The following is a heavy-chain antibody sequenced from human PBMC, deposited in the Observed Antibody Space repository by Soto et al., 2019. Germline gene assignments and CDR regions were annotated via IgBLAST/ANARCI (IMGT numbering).Heavy chain of an antibody. D-gene: IGHD5-12*01. CDR2: IIPIFGTA. Sequence: QVQLVQSGAEVKKPGSSVTVSCKASGGTFSSYTISWVRQAPGKGLEGMGGIIPIFGTANYAQKFQGRVTITADESTSTAYMELSSLRSEDTAVYYCARGNHRWLQLWYFDLWGRGTLVTVSS. CDR1: GGTFSSYT. J-gene: IGHJ2*01. CDR3: ARGNHRWLQLWYFDL. V-gene: IGHV1-69*12.